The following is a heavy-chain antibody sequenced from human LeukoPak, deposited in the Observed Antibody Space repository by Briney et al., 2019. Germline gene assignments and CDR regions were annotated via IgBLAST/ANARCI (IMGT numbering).Heavy chain of an antibody. J-gene: IGHJ6*02. Sequence: GGSLRLSCAASGFTFSSYAMSWVRQAPGKGLEWVSAISGSGGLTYYADSVKGRFTISRDNSKSTLYLQMNSLRPEDTAVYYCAKVGAAAGEYYYYYYGMDVWGQGTTVTVSS. CDR2: ISGSGGLT. CDR1: GFTFSSYA. V-gene: IGHV3-23*01. D-gene: IGHD6-13*01. CDR3: AKVGAAAGEYYYYYYGMDV.